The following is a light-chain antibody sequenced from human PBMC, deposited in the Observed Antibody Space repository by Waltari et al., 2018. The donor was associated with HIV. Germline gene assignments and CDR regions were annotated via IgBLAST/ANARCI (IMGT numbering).Light chain of an antibody. Sequence: QSALTQPASVSGNPGQAVIITCPGTDIDIGNYNLVSWFQQHPGKAPKLLIYDVSKRPSGVSSRFSGSKSGYFASLTISGLLTEDESSYYCLTYVSKTSTWQFGGGTYLTV. V-gene: IGLV2-23*02. J-gene: IGLJ3*02. CDR1: DIDIGNYNL. CDR3: LTYVSKTSTWQ. CDR2: DVS.